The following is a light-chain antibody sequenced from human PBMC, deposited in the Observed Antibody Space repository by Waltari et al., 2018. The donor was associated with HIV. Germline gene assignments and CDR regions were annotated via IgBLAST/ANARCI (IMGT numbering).Light chain of an antibody. CDR1: GYNIGSNH. Sequence: VLALPPPPSGSLAPGVTITISCGGYNIGSNHVHWYQQNPGTTPKLLIYGDNERPSGVPDRFSGSKSGTTASLAISGVRAEDEAIYFCETWDDSLSGVLFGGGTKLTVL. J-gene: IGLJ3*02. CDR3: ETWDDSLSGVL. V-gene: IGLV1-47*02. CDR2: GDN.